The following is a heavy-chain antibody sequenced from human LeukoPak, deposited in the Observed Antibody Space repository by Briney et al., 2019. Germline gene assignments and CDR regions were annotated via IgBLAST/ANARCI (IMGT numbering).Heavy chain of an antibody. V-gene: IGHV1-2*02. J-gene: IGHJ5*02. CDR1: AYTFTGYY. Sequence: ASVKVSCKASAYTFTGYYIHWVRQAPGQGLEWMGWINPNSGGTNYAQKFQGRVTMTRDTSISTAYMELSTLRSDDTAVYYCAKNYQLLSYNCFDPWGQGTLVTVSS. CDR3: AKNYQLLSYNCFDP. D-gene: IGHD2-2*01. CDR2: INPNSGGT.